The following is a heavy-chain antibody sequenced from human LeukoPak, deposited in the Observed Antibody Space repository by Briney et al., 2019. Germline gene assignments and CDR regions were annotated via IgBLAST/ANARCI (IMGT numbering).Heavy chain of an antibody. CDR3: ASVGPDYYDSSGYDAFDI. D-gene: IGHD3-22*01. Sequence: AESLKISCKGSGYSFTSYWIGWVRQMPGKVLEWMGIIYPGYSDTRYSPSFQGQVTISADKSISTAYLQWSSLKASDTAMYYCASVGPDYYDSSGYDAFDIWGQGTMVTVSS. CDR1: GYSFTSYW. J-gene: IGHJ3*02. CDR2: IYPGYSDT. V-gene: IGHV5-51*01.